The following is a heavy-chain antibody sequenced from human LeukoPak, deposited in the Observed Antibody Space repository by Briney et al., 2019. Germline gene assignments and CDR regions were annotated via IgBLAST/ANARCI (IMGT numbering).Heavy chain of an antibody. CDR1: GFTFSSYA. J-gene: IGHJ6*02. CDR3: AKGYCSGTSCYFHYYGMDV. Sequence: GGSLRLSCAASGFTFSSYAMSWVRQAPGKGLEWVSAISGGGGSTYYADSVKGRFTISRDNSKNTLYLQMNSLRAEDTAVYYCAKGYCSGTSCYFHYYGMDVWGQGTTVTVSS. CDR2: ISGGGGST. V-gene: IGHV3-23*01. D-gene: IGHD2-2*01.